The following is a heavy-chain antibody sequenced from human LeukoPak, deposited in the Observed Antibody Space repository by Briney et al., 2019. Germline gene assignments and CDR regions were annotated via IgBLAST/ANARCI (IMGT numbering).Heavy chain of an antibody. V-gene: IGHV3-74*03. D-gene: IGHD3-16*01. CDR2: INSDGSNT. J-gene: IGHJ3*02. Sequence: GGSLRLSCAASGFTFSNYWFHWVRQAPGKGLVWVSRINSDGSNTTYADSVKGRFTISRDNAKNTLYMQMNGLRAEDTAVYYCTRDWGSRGSTNAFDIWGQGTMVTVSS. CDR1: GFTFSNYW. CDR3: TRDWGSRGSTNAFDI.